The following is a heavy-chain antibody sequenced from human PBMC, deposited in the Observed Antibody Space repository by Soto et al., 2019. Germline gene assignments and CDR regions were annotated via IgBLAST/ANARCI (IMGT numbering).Heavy chain of an antibody. Sequence: EVQLVESGGGLVQPGGSLRLSCAASGFTFSSYWMSWVRQAPGKGLAWVANIRQDGSDKYYVDSVKGRFTISRDNSKNSLYLQMNSLRAEDTAIYYCASPQQWLGQRRDFDYWGQGTLVTVSS. V-gene: IGHV3-7*05. CDR2: IRQDGSDK. D-gene: IGHD6-19*01. CDR3: ASPQQWLGQRRDFDY. CDR1: GFTFSSYW. J-gene: IGHJ4*02.